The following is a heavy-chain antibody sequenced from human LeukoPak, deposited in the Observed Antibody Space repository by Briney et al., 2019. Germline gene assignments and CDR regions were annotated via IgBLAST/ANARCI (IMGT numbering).Heavy chain of an antibody. D-gene: IGHD1-26*01. CDR3: AKGGTSSGIGY. CDR1: GFTFDAYA. V-gene: IGHV3-43D*03. Sequence: PGGSLRLSCAASGFTFDAYAMHWVRQAPGKGLEWVSLISWDGGSTYYADSVKGRFTISRDNSKNSLYLQMNSLRAEDTALYYCAKGGTSSGIGYWGQGTLVTVSS. J-gene: IGHJ4*02. CDR2: ISWDGGST.